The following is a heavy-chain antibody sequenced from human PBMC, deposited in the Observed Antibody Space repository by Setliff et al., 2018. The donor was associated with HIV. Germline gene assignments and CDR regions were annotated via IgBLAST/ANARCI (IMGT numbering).Heavy chain of an antibody. D-gene: IGHD3-10*01. CDR2: IYHSGTT. Sequence: PSETLSLTCTVSGYSINSAYYWGWIRQPPGKGLEWIGTIYHSGTTYYNPSLQSRLTMSPDTSKNQFSLKLSSVTAADTAVYYCARDRAGWDGQVILYGLDIWGQGTMVTVSS. V-gene: IGHV4-38-2*02. CDR1: GYSINSAYY. CDR3: ARDRAGWDGQVILYGLDI. J-gene: IGHJ3*02.